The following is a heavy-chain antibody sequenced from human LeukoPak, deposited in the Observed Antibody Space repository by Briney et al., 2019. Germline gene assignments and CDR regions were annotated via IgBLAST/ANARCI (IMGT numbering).Heavy chain of an antibody. Sequence: GGSLRLSCAASGFTFSSYGMHWVRQAPGKGLEWVAVIWYDGSNKYYADPVKGRFTISRDNSKNTLYLQMNSLRAEDTAVYYCARDFYDSSGYSAPGDYWGQGTLVTVSS. CDR1: GFTFSSYG. CDR3: ARDFYDSSGYSAPGDY. J-gene: IGHJ4*02. V-gene: IGHV3-33*01. D-gene: IGHD3-22*01. CDR2: IWYDGSNK.